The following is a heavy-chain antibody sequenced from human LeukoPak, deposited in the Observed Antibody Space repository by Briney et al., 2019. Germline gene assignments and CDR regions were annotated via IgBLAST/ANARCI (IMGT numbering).Heavy chain of an antibody. CDR3: VKATCMAAHGAFEI. CDR2: ISTNGGST. J-gene: IGHJ3*02. CDR1: GFTFSNYA. Sequence: GGSLRLSCSASGFTFSNYAMHWVRQAPGKGLEYVSVISTNGGSTYYAESVKGRFTISRDNPKNTVYLQMSSLRVEDTAVYYCVKATCMAAHGAFEIWGQGTMVTVSS. V-gene: IGHV3-64D*06. D-gene: IGHD6-13*01.